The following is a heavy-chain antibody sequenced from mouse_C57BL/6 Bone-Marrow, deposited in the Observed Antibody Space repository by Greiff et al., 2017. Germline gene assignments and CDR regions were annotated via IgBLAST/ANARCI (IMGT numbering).Heavy chain of an antibody. J-gene: IGHJ2*01. CDR1: GFTFSDYY. CDR2: INHDGSSP. Sequence: EVKLQESEGGLVQPGSSMKLSCTASGFTFSDYYMAWVRQVPEKGLEWVANINHDGSSPYYLDSLKSRFILPRAHAKNILYLQMSSLKSEDTDTYDCARDGAPHGSSLDYWGQGTTLTVSS. CDR3: ARDGAPHGSSLDY. D-gene: IGHD1-1*01. V-gene: IGHV5-16*01.